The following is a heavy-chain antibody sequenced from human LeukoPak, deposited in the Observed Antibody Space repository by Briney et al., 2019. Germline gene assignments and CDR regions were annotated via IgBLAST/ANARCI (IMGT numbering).Heavy chain of an antibody. CDR1: GGSISSYY. J-gene: IGHJ4*02. CDR3: ERDGSSGWFDY. D-gene: IGHD6-19*01. Sequence: KPSETLSLTCTVSGGSISSYYWSWIRQPPGKGLEWIGYIYYSGSTNYNPSLKSRVTISVDTSKNQFSLKLSSVTAADTAVYYCERDGSSGWFDYWGQGTLVTVSS. V-gene: IGHV4-59*01. CDR2: IYYSGST.